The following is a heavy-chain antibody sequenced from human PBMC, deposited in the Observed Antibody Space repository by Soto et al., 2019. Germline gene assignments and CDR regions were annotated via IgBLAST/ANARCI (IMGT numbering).Heavy chain of an antibody. J-gene: IGHJ4*02. CDR1: GFTFSSYA. CDR3: AKDPCFGELNPHYFDY. V-gene: IGHV3-23*01. Sequence: EVQLLESGGGLVQPGGSLRLSCAASGFTFSSYAMSWVRQAPGKGLEWVSAISGSGGSTYYADSVKGRFTISRDNSKNTLYLQMNSLRAEDTAVYYCAKDPCFGELNPHYFDYWGQGTLVTVSS. D-gene: IGHD3-10*01. CDR2: ISGSGGST.